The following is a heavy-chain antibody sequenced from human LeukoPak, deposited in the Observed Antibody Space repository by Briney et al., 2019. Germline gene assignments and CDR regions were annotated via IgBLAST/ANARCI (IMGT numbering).Heavy chain of an antibody. J-gene: IGHJ4*02. V-gene: IGHV3-30*03. D-gene: IGHD3-10*01. CDR3: ARSVVRGVLSDY. CDR1: GFSLRVSG. Sequence: GGSLRLSCVAAGFSLRVSGMHWVRQAPGKGLEWVAVISYDGSNKYYADSVKGRFTISRDNSKNTLHLQMNSLRAEDTAVYYCARSVVRGVLSDYWGQGTLVTVSS. CDR2: ISYDGSNK.